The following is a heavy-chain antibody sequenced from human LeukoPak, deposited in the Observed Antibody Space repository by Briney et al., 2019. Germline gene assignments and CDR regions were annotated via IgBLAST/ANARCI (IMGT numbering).Heavy chain of an antibody. J-gene: IGHJ4*02. V-gene: IGHV5-51*01. D-gene: IGHD6-13*01. CDR3: ARDYDSSWFGY. CDR2: IYPGDSNT. Sequence: GESLKISCKGSGYDFTTFGIAWVRQMPGKGLEWMGNIYPGDSNTRYSPSFQGQVTMSADKSISTAYLQWSSLKASDTAMYYCARDYDSSWFGYWGQGSLVTVSS. CDR1: GYDFTTFG.